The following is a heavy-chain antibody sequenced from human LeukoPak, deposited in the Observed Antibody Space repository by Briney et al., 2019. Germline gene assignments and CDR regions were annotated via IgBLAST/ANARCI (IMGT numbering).Heavy chain of an antibody. D-gene: IGHD1-26*01. CDR1: GGSFSGYY. CDR3: ARDRAVGATTLFDY. Sequence: SETLSLTCAVYGGSFSGYYWSWIRQPAGKGLKWIGRIYTSGSTNYNPSLKSRVTMSVDTSKNQFSLKLSSVTAADTAVYYCARDRAVGATTLFDYWGQGTLVTVSS. CDR2: IYTSGST. V-gene: IGHV4-4*07. J-gene: IGHJ4*02.